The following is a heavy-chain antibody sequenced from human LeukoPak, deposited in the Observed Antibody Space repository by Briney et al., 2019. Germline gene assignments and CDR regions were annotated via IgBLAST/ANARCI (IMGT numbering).Heavy chain of an antibody. D-gene: IGHD1-20*01. CDR1: GFNYNTHW. Sequence: GGSLRLSCAASGFNYNTHWVDWVRQAPGKGLVWVSRINTDGSTTNYADSVKGRFTISRGNARNTLYLQMNSLRAEDTAVYYCARDLNWNQMDYWGQGSLVSVSS. CDR2: INTDGSTT. J-gene: IGHJ4*02. V-gene: IGHV3-74*01. CDR3: ARDLNWNQMDY.